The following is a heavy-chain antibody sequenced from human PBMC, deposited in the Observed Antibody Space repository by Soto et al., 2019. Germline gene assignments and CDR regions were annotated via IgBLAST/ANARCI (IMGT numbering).Heavy chain of an antibody. V-gene: IGHV1-2*04. CDR3: ARDSQQYSSSWHTGNYYYGMDV. CDR2: INPNSGGT. Sequence: ASVKVSCKVSGYTFTGYYMHWVRQAPGQGLEWMGWINPNSGGTNYAQKFQGWVTMTRDMSISTAYMELSRLRSDDTAVYYCARDSQQYSSSWHTGNYYYGMDVWGQGTTVTVSS. D-gene: IGHD6-13*01. J-gene: IGHJ6*02. CDR1: GYTFTGYY.